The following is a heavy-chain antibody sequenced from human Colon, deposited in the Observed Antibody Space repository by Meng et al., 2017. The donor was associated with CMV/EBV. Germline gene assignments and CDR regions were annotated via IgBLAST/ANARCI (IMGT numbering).Heavy chain of an antibody. J-gene: IGHJ5*02. Sequence: SETLSLTCSVSGDSIRSSSNYWGWIRQPPGKGLEWIGSMYYSGSTSYNPSLKSRVAISVDTSKNQFSLQLTSMTAADTAVYYCATFWASLVEGDPLSWGQGTLVTVSS. D-gene: IGHD3-16*01. CDR3: ATFWASLVEGDPLS. CDR2: MYYSGST. V-gene: IGHV4-39*01. CDR1: GDSIRSSSNY.